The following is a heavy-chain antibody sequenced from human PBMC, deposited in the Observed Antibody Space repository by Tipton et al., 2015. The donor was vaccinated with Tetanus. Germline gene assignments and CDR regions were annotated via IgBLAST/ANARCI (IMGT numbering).Heavy chain of an antibody. CDR1: GGSISSYY. V-gene: IGHV4-59*08. Sequence: LRLSCTVSGGSISSYYWSWIRQPPGKGLEWIGDIYYSGSTYYNPSLKSRVTISIDTSKNQFSLRLSSVTAADTAVYYCSSSPGNHFLAFFDYWGRGTLVTVSS. CDR2: IYYSGST. D-gene: IGHD3-3*02. J-gene: IGHJ4*02. CDR3: SSSPGNHFLAFFDY.